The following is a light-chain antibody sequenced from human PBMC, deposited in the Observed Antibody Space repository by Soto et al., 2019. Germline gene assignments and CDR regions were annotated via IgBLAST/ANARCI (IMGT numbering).Light chain of an antibody. J-gene: IGKJ4*01. CDR3: QQSYSTPLT. Sequence: DIQMTQSPSSLSASLGDRVTITCLASQSISSYLNWYQQKPGKDPKLLIYAASSLQSGVPSRFSGSRSGTDFTLTISSLQPEDFATYYCQQSYSTPLTFGGGTKVDIK. CDR2: AAS. CDR1: QSISSY. V-gene: IGKV1-39*01.